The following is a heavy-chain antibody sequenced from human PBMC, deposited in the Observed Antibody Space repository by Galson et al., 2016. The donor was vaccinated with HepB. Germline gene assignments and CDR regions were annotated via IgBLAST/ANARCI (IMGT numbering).Heavy chain of an antibody. Sequence: QSGAEVTKPGESVKISCEASGYTFIKYWIAWVRQIPGKGLEYVGRIDPRDSWTSYNPSFQGHVTVSIDKSISTVFLQWSSLEASDTAIYYCTRLFGDPTPDHYYMDVWGKGTTVTVSS. CDR3: TRLFGDPTPDHYYMDV. J-gene: IGHJ6*03. V-gene: IGHV5-10-1*01. CDR2: IDPRDSWT. D-gene: IGHD3-3*01. CDR1: GYTFIKYW.